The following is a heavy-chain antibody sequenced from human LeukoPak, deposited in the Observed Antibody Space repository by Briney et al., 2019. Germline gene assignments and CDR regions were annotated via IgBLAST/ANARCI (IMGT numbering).Heavy chain of an antibody. V-gene: IGHV3-48*01. Sequence: PGGSLRLSCAASGFSFSTYSMNWVRQAPGKGLGWVSYISSSSSTIYYADSVKGRFTISRDNAKNSLYLQMNSLRAEDTAVYYCARDLDYYDSSGQIDYWGQGTLVAVSS. J-gene: IGHJ4*02. D-gene: IGHD3-22*01. CDR2: ISSSSSTI. CDR3: ARDLDYYDSSGQIDY. CDR1: GFSFSTYS.